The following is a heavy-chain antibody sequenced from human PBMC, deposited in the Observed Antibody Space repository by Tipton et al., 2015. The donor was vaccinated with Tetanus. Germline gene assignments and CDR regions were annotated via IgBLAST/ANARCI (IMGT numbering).Heavy chain of an antibody. Sequence: TLSLTCTVSGGSISSYYWSWIRQPPGKGLEWIGYIYYSGSTNYNPSLKSRVTMSVDTSKNQFSLKLSSVTAADTAVYYCARDLSGIAVAVPWFDPWGQGTLVTVSS. D-gene: IGHD6-19*01. V-gene: IGHV4-59*12. CDR1: GGSISSYY. J-gene: IGHJ5*02. CDR3: ARDLSGIAVAVPWFDP. CDR2: IYYSGST.